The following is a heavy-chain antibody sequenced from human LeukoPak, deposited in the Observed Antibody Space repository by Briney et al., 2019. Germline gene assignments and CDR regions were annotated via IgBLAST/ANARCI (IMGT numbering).Heavy chain of an antibody. J-gene: IGHJ3*02. CDR2: IYPGDSDT. CDR3: ASLGLDDSSGYFDI. CDR1: GYTFTRYW. Sequence: GESLKISCKASGYTFTRYWIAWVRQMPGKGLEWMGIIYPGDSDTRYSPSFQGQVTISADKSISTAYLQWSSLKASDTAMYYCASLGLDDSSGYFDIWGQGTMVTVSS. V-gene: IGHV5-51*01. D-gene: IGHD3-22*01.